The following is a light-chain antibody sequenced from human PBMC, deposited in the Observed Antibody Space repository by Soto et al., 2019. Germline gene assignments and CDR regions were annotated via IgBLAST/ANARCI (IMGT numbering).Light chain of an antibody. CDR1: SGSIASNY. J-gene: IGLJ2*01. V-gene: IGLV6-57*02. CDR3: QSYDSSAVV. Sequence: LTQPHSVSESPGKTVTISCTGSSGSIASNYVQWYQQRPGSAPTTVIYEDNQRPSGVPDRFSGSIDSSSNSASLTSSGLKTEDEADYYCQSYDSSAVVFGGGTKLTVL. CDR2: EDN.